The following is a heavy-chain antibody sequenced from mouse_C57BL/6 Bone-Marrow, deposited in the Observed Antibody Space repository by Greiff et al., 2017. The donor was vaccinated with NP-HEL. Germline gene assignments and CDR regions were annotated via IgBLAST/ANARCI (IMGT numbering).Heavy chain of an antibody. CDR2: ITHSGET. CDR3: AGAYGSSYEFAY. CDR1: GFPITSGYY. V-gene: IGHV12-3*01. D-gene: IGHD1-1*01. J-gene: IGHJ3*01. Sequence: VKLQESGPGLVKPSQSLFLTCSITGFPITSGYYWIWIRQSPGKPLEWMGYITHSGETFYNPSLQSPISITRETSKNQFFLQLNSVTTEDTAMYYCAGAYGSSYEFAYWGQGTLVTVSA.